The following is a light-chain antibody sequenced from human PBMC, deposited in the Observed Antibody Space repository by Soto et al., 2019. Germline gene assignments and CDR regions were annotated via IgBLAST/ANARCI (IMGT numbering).Light chain of an antibody. V-gene: IGKV3-15*01. CDR1: QSVGSD. CDR2: AAS. Sequence: EIVLRQSPSTMSLSPGASAALSCRASQSVGSDLAWYQQKPGQAPRLLIYAASTRATGIPARFSGSGSGTEFTLTISSLQSEDFAVYYRQQYNNWSVGQGKRLEIK. CDR3: QQYNNWS. J-gene: IGKJ5*01.